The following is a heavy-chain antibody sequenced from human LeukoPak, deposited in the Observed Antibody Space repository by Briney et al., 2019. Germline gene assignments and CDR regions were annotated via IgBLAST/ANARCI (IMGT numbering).Heavy chain of an antibody. J-gene: IGHJ6*03. CDR1: GFTFSSYG. D-gene: IGHD2-2*01. CDR2: IRYDGSNK. V-gene: IGHV3-30*02. Sequence: GGSLRLSCAASGFTFSSYGMHWVRQAPGKGLGWVAFIRYDGSNKYYADSVKGRFTISRDNSKNTLYLQMNSLRAEDTAVYYCAKEVRRYQLPSMDVWGRGTTVTVSS. CDR3: AKEVRRYQLPSMDV.